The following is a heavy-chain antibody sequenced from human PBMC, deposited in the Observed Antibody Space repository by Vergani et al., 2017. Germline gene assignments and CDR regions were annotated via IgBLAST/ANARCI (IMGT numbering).Heavy chain of an antibody. CDR2: IWYDGSNK. D-gene: IGHD5-18*01. CDR1: GFTFSSYG. J-gene: IGHJ6*02. Sequence: QVQLVESGGGVVQPGRSLRLSCAASGFTFSSYGMHWVRQAPGKGLEWVAVIWYDGSNKYYADSVKGRFTISRDNSKNTLYLQMNSLRAEDTAVYYCAXNMDTAMVIYYYYGMDVWGQGTTVTVSS. CDR3: AXNMDTAMVIYYYYGMDV. V-gene: IGHV3-33*01.